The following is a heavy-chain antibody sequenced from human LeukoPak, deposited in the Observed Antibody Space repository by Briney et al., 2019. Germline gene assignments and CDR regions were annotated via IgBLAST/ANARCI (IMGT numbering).Heavy chain of an antibody. CDR2: ISYDGSNK. CDR1: GFTFSYYT. V-gene: IGHV3-30-3*01. Sequence: GRSLRLSCAASGFTFSYYTMHWVRQAPGKGLEWVAVISYDGSNKYYADSVKGRFTISRDNSKNTLYLQMSSLRAEDTAVYYCARVLNYYDSSGYYFSYWGQGTLVTVSS. J-gene: IGHJ4*02. CDR3: ARVLNYYDSSGYYFSY. D-gene: IGHD3-22*01.